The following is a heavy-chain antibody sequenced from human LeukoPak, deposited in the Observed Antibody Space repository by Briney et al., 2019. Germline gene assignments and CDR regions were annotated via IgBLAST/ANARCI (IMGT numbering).Heavy chain of an antibody. Sequence: ASVKVSCKASGYTFTSYDINWVRQATGQGLEWMGWMYPNSGNTGYAQKFQGRVTMTRNTSISTAYMELSSLRSEDTAVYYCARGPPAEYKFYAHQSYYYYGMDVWGQGTTVTVSS. V-gene: IGHV1-8*01. CDR2: MYPNSGNT. CDR1: GYTFTSYD. D-gene: IGHD6-6*01. J-gene: IGHJ6*02. CDR3: ARGPPAEYKFYAHQSYYYYGMDV.